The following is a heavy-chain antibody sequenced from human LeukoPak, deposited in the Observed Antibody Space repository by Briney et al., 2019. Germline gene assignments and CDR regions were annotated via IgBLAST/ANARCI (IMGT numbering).Heavy chain of an antibody. CDR1: GGSISSGGYY. V-gene: IGHV4-31*03. Sequence: PSETLSLTCTVSGGSISSGGYYWSWIRQHPGKGLEWIGYIYYSGSTYYNPSLKSRVTISVDTSKNQFSLKLSSVTAADTAVYYCARSRPTITFDYWGQGTPVTVAS. J-gene: IGHJ4*02. D-gene: IGHD4-11*01. CDR2: IYYSGST. CDR3: ARSRPTITFDY.